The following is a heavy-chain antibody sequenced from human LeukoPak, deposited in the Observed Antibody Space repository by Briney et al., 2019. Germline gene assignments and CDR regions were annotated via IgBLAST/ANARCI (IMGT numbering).Heavy chain of an antibody. Sequence: GASVKASCKASGGTFSIYAISWVRQAPGHGLEWMGGIIPIFGTANYAQKFQGRVTITTDESTSTAYMELSSLRSEDTAVYYCARDVGGDYPRGSYMDVWGKGTTVTVSS. J-gene: IGHJ6*03. V-gene: IGHV1-69*05. D-gene: IGHD1-26*01. CDR2: IIPIFGTA. CDR1: GGTFSIYA. CDR3: ARDVGGDYPRGSYMDV.